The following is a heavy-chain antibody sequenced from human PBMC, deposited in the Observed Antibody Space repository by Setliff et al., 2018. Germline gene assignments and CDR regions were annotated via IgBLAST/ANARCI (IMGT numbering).Heavy chain of an antibody. CDR1: GFSFTTFG. Sequence: SVKVSCKTSGFSFTTFGFSWVRQAPGQGLEWMGGTIPIFGTTNYAQKFQGRVTMTADTSTNTVYMDLSSLGSEDTAVYYCVRERRGGHFDYWGQGTLVTVSS. CDR2: TIPIFGTT. CDR3: VRERRGGHFDY. J-gene: IGHJ4*02. V-gene: IGHV1-69*06.